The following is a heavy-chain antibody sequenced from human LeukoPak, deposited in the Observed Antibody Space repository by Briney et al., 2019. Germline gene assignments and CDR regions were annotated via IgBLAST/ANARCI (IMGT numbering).Heavy chain of an antibody. CDR3: ARPLRSALSSDAFDI. D-gene: IGHD2/OR15-2a*01. V-gene: IGHV1-46*01. CDR1: GYTFTSYY. CDR2: INPSGGST. Sequence: ASVKVSCKASGYTFTSYYMHWVRQAPGQGLEWMGIINPSGGSTSYAQKFQGRVTMTRDMSTSTVYMELSSLGSEDTAVYYCARPLRSALSSDAFDIWGQGTMVTVSS. J-gene: IGHJ3*02.